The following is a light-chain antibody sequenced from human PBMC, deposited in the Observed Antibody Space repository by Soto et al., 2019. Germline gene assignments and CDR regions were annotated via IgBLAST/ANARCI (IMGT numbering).Light chain of an antibody. CDR3: SSYTSSSTRV. CDR1: SSDVGGYNY. J-gene: IGLJ2*01. V-gene: IGLV2-14*01. CDR2: DVS. Sequence: QSVLTQPASVSGSPGQSITISCTGTSSDVGGYNYVSWYQQHPGKPPKLMIYDVSNRPSGVSNRFSGSKSGNTASLTISGLQAEDEADYYCSSYTSSSTRVFGGGTKLTVL.